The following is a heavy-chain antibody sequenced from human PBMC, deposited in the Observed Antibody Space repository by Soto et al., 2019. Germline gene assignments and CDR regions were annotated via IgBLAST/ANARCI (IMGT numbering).Heavy chain of an antibody. D-gene: IGHD3-22*01. Sequence: ASVKVSCKASGYTFTSYGISWVRQAPEQGLEWMGWISAYNGNTNYPQKFQGRVTMTTDTSTSTAYMELRSLRSDDTAVYYCARQKYYYDTSGYFMPDYWGQGTHVTFSS. CDR3: ARQKYYYDTSGYFMPDY. V-gene: IGHV1-18*04. CDR1: GYTFTSYG. J-gene: IGHJ4*02. CDR2: ISAYNGNT.